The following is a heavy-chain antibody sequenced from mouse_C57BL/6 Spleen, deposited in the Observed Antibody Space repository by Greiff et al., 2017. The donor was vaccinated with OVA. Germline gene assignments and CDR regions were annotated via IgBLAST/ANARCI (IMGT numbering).Heavy chain of an antibody. CDR2: ISSGSSTI. D-gene: IGHD1-1*01. CDR1: GFTFSDYG. CDR3: ARGLLRSPYYFDY. V-gene: IGHV5-17*01. Sequence: EVKLMESGGGLVKPGGSLKLSCAASGFTFSDYGMHWVRQAPEKGLEWVAYISSGSSTIYYADTVKGRFTISRDNAKNTLFLQMTSLRSEDTAMYYCARGLLRSPYYFDYWGQGTTLTVSS. J-gene: IGHJ2*01.